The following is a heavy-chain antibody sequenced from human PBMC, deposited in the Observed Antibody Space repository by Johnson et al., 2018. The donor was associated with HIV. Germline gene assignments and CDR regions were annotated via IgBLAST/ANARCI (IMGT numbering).Heavy chain of an antibody. V-gene: IGHV3-23*04. CDR1: GFTFSSYA. CDR3: ARAGRDMGTRGAFDI. Sequence: VLLVESGGGLVQPGGSLRLSCAASGFTFSSYAMSWVRQAPGKGLEWVSGISGSGGSTYYADSVKGRFTISRDDSRNTLYLQMNSLRPEDTAGYYCARAGRDMGTRGAFDIWGRGTVVTVSS. J-gene: IGHJ3*02. CDR2: ISGSGGST. D-gene: IGHD1-1*01.